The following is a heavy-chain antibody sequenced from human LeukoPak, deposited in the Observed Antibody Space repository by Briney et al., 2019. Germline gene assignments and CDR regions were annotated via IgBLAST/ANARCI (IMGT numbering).Heavy chain of an antibody. V-gene: IGHV3-30*18. D-gene: IGHD1-26*01. J-gene: IGHJ4*02. CDR2: ISYDGSNK. CDR1: GFTFSNYG. Sequence: GRSLRPSCAASGFTFSNYGIHWVRQAPGKGLEWVAVISYDGSNKYYADSVKGRFTISRDNSKNTLYLQMNSLRAEDTAVYYCAKEVRDSGSYRFDYWGQGTLVTVSS. CDR3: AKEVRDSGSYRFDY.